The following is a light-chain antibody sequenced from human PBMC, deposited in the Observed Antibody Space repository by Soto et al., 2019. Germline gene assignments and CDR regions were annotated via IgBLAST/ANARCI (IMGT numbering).Light chain of an antibody. V-gene: IGKV3-20*01. CDR2: GAS. CDR3: QQYGSSPRWT. Sequence: EIVLTQSPGTLSLSPGERATRSCRASQSVSSSYLAWYQQKPGQAPRLLIYGASSRATGLPDGFSGSGSGRDFTLTISSQEPEDFAVYCCQQYGSSPRWTFGQGNKVEIK. J-gene: IGKJ1*01. CDR1: QSVSSSY.